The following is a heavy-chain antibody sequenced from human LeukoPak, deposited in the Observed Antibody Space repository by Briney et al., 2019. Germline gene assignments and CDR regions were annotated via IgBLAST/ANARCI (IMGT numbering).Heavy chain of an antibody. CDR1: GFTFSSYA. J-gene: IGHJ4*02. D-gene: IGHD3-22*01. V-gene: IGHV3-64D*09. CDR2: ISTNGGST. Sequence: GGALRLSCSASGFTFSSYAMHWVRQAPGKGLEYVSAISTNGGSTNYADSVKGRFTISRDNSKNTLFLQMSSLRAEDTAVYYCVRDHDSSGYYGSFDYWGQGTLVTVSS. CDR3: VRDHDSSGYYGSFDY.